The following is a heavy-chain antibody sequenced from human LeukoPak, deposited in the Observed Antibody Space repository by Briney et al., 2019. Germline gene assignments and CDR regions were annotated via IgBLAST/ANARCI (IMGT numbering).Heavy chain of an antibody. J-gene: IGHJ5*02. CDR1: GYTFTSYD. CDR3: ARGNYYDSSGYSSWFDP. Sequence: ASVKVSCKASGYTFTSYDINWVRQATGQGLEWMGWMNPNSGNTGYAQKFQGRVTMTRNTSISTACMALSSLRSEDTAVYYCARGNYYDSSGYSSWFDPWGQGTLVTVSS. V-gene: IGHV1-8*01. D-gene: IGHD3-22*01. CDR2: MNPNSGNT.